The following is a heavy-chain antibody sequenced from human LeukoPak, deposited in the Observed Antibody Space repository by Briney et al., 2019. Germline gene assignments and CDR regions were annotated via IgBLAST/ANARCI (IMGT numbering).Heavy chain of an antibody. CDR3: ARDRGVEGADTFDY. Sequence: ASVKVSCKTSGYTFVTYGISWVRQAPGQGLEWTGWISPKSSHANYAQKFRGRVTMTTDTATTTAYMELGSLRSDDTAVYYCARDRGVEGADTFDYWGQGTLVTVSS. V-gene: IGHV1-18*01. D-gene: IGHD1-26*01. CDR2: ISPKSSHA. CDR1: GYTFVTYG. J-gene: IGHJ4*02.